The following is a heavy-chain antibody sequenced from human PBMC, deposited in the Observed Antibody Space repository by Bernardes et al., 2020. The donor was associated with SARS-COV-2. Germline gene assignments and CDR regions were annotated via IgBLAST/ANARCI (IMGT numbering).Heavy chain of an antibody. J-gene: IGHJ4*02. CDR2: ISDSGGNT. CDR3: ATHLGRDGYNPIDY. D-gene: IGHD5-12*01. CDR1: GFTFSTYA. V-gene: IGHV3-23*01. Sequence: GGSLRLSCAASGFTFSTYAMSWVRLAPGKGLEWVSAISDSGGNTYYADSVKGRFTISRDNSKDTLYVEMNSLRAEDTAIYFCATHLGRDGYNPIDYWGQGTLVSVS.